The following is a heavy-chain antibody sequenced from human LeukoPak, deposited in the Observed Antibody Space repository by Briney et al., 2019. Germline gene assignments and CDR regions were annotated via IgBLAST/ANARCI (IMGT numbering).Heavy chain of an antibody. CDR3: ARAYGYSSGWYVY. CDR1: GGSFSGYY. D-gene: IGHD6-19*01. Sequence: SETLSLTCAVYGGSFSGYYWSWIRQPPGKGLEWIGEINHSGSTNYNPSLKSRVTISVDTSKNQFSLKLSSVTAADTAVYYCARAYGYSSGWYVYWGQGTLVTVSS. V-gene: IGHV4-34*01. J-gene: IGHJ4*02. CDR2: INHSGST.